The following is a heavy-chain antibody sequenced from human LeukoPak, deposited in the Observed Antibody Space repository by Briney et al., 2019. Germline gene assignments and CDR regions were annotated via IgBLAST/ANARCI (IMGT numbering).Heavy chain of an antibody. Sequence: PSETLSLTCTVSGGSISSSSYYWGWIRQPPGKGLEWIGSIYYSGSTNYNPSLKSRVTISVDTSKNQFSLKLSSVTAADTAVYYCAVGSGSYLFDPWGQGTLVTVSS. CDR1: GGSISSSSYY. D-gene: IGHD3-10*01. J-gene: IGHJ5*02. V-gene: IGHV4-39*07. CDR2: IYYSGST. CDR3: AVGSGSYLFDP.